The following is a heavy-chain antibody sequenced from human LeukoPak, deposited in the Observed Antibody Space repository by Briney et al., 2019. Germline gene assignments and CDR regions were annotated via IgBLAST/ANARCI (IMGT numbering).Heavy chain of an antibody. CDR3: ARVVDTHFDY. Sequence: GGSLRLSCAASGFTFSSYLMHWVRQAPGKGLVWVSRIKSDGSTTTYADSVKGRFTTSRDNAKNTLYLQMNSLRAEDTAVYYCARVVDTHFDYWGQGTLVTVSS. CDR1: GFTFSSYL. V-gene: IGHV3-74*01. J-gene: IGHJ4*02. D-gene: IGHD5-18*01. CDR2: IKSDGSTT.